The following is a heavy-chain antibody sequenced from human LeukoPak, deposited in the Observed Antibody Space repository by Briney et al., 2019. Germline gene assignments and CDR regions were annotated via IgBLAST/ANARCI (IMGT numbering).Heavy chain of an antibody. V-gene: IGHV3-21*01. CDR1: GFTFSSYS. D-gene: IGHD2-2*01. CDR3: ASWRGVVPAAFPGRASHMGSDYFDY. J-gene: IGHJ4*02. Sequence: PGGSLRLSCAASGFTFSSYSMNWVRQAPGKGLEWVSSISSSSSYIYYADSVKGRFTISRDNAKNSLYLQMNSLRAEDTAVYYCASWRGVVPAAFPGRASHMGSDYFDYWGQGTLVTVSS. CDR2: ISSSSSYI.